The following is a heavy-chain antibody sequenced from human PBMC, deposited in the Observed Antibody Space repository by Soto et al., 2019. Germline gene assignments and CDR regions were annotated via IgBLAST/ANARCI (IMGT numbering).Heavy chain of an antibody. CDR3: ARWLSGSYMD. D-gene: IGHD1-26*01. V-gene: IGHV3-7*03. Sequence: GGSLRLSCAASGFTFSSNWMTWVRQAPGKGLEWLANINPDGSMKYYVDSVKGRFTISRDNARNSLYLHVNSLRAEDTAVYYCARWLSGSYMDWGQGTLVTV. CDR1: GFTFSSNW. J-gene: IGHJ4*02. CDR2: INPDGSMK.